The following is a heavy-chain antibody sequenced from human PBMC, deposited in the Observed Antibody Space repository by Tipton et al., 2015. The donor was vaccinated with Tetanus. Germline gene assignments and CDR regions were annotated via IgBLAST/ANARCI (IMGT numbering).Heavy chain of an antibody. Sequence: SLRLSCAASGFTFSSYAMSWVRQAPGKGLEWVSGISGSGGSTYYADSVKGRFTIPRDNSKNTLYLQMNSLRAEDTAVYYCAKGGTIMIWNYYFDSWGQGTLVTVSS. J-gene: IGHJ4*02. D-gene: IGHD3-16*01. CDR1: GFTFSSYA. V-gene: IGHV3-23*01. CDR2: ISGSGGST. CDR3: AKGGTIMIWNYYFDS.